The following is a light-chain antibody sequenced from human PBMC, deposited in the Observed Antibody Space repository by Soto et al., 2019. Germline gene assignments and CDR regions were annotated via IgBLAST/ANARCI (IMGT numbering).Light chain of an antibody. CDR2: RNY. V-gene: IGLV1-47*01. Sequence: QSVLTQPPSASGTPGQRVTISCSGSSSNIGSNHVYWYQHLPGTAPKLLIYRNYLRPSGVPDRFSASKSATSASLAISGPRSDDEADYYFGAWDDSLSGWVFGGGTKLTVL. J-gene: IGLJ3*02. CDR1: SSNIGSNH. CDR3: GAWDDSLSGWV.